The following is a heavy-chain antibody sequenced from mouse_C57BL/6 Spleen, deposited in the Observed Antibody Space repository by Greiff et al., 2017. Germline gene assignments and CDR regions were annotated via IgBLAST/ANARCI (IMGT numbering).Heavy chain of an antibody. V-gene: IGHV14-2*01. CDR1: GFNIKDYY. J-gene: IGHJ1*03. D-gene: IGHD1-1*01. CDR2: IDPEDGET. Sequence: EVQLQQSGAELVKPGASVKLSCTASGFNIKDYYMHWVKQRTEQGLAWIGRIDPEDGETKYAQKFQGKATITADTSSNTAYLQLSSLTSEDTAVYYCARRHYGSTPDVWGTGTTVTVSS. CDR3: ARRHYGSTPDV.